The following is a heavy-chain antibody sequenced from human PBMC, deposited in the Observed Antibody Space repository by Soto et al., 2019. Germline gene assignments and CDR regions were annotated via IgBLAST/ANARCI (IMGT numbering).Heavy chain of an antibody. V-gene: IGHV3-30*18. J-gene: IGHJ6*02. Sequence: QVQLVESGGGVVQPGRSLRLSCAASGFTFSSYGMYWVRQAPGKGLEWVAVISYDGSNKYYADSVKGRFTISRDNSKNTLYLQMNSLRAEDTAVYYCAKPRGSSLAFYYYGMDVCGQGTTVTVSS. D-gene: IGHD6-6*01. CDR3: AKPRGSSLAFYYYGMDV. CDR1: GFTFSSYG. CDR2: ISYDGSNK.